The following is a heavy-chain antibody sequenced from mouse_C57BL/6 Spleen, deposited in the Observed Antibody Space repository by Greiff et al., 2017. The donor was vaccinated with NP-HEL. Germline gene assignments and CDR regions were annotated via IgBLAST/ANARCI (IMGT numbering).Heavy chain of an antibody. D-gene: IGHD2-3*01. J-gene: IGHJ3*01. Sequence: VKLVESGPGLVAPSQSLSITCTVSGFSLTSYAISWVRQPPGKGLEWLGVIWTGGGTNYNSALKSRLSISKDNSKSQVFLKMNSLQTDDTARYYCASFYDGYYEAWFAYWGQGTLVTVSA. CDR3: ASFYDGYYEAWFAY. CDR1: GFSLTSYA. V-gene: IGHV2-9-1*01. CDR2: IWTGGGT.